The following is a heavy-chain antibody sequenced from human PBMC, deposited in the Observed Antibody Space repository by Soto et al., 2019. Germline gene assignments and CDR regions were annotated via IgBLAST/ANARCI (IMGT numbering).Heavy chain of an antibody. Sequence: QITLKESGPTLVKPTQTLTLTCTFSGFSLSSTRMAVGWIRQPPGKALEWLALIFWDDDKRYSPFLKSRLTITQATSKNQVVLTMSNMDPVDTARYYCAHIVVAGLGYYFDYWGPGTLVTVSS. CDR2: IFWDDDK. J-gene: IGHJ4*02. CDR3: AHIVVAGLGYYFDY. CDR1: GFSLSSTRMA. V-gene: IGHV2-5*02. D-gene: IGHD6-19*01.